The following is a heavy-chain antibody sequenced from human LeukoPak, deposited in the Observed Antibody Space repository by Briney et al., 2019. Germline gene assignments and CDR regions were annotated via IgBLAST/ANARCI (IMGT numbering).Heavy chain of an antibody. V-gene: IGHV4-38-2*01. D-gene: IGHD3-3*01. Sequence: SETLSLTCAVSGYSISSGYYWGWIRQAPGKGLEWIGSIHHSGSTYYNPSLKSRVTISVDTSKNQFSLKLSSVTAADTAVYYCARQTYYDFWSGYPRVPYYFDYWGQGTLVTVSS. CDR1: GYSISSGYY. CDR3: ARQTYYDFWSGYPRVPYYFDY. J-gene: IGHJ4*02. CDR2: IHHSGST.